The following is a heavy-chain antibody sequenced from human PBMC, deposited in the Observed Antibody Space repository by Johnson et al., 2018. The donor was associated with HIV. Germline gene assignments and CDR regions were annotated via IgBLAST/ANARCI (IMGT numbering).Heavy chain of an antibody. CDR2: IKEDGSDK. Sequence: QEKLVESGGGVVQPGRSLRLSCAASGFTFSSYAMHWVRQAPGKGLEWVANIKEDGSDKYYADSVKGRFTISRDNSKNTLYLQMNSLRAEDTAVYYCAKASNYYDSSRHAFDIWGQGTMVTVSS. CDR1: GFTFSSYA. J-gene: IGHJ3*02. D-gene: IGHD3-22*01. V-gene: IGHV3-30*04. CDR3: AKASNYYDSSRHAFDI.